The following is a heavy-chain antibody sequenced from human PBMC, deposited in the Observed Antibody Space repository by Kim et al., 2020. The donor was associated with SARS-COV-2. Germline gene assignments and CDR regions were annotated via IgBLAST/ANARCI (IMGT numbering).Heavy chain of an antibody. Sequence: GGSLRLSCTISGFTVSGYSMTWVRQAPGKGLEWVSLIFSRGGTYYADSVKGRFTVSRDSSKNTLYLQMNSLRVEDTAVYYCARESGQFSFDYWGQGTLVTVSS. CDR3: ARESGQFSFDY. J-gene: IGHJ4*02. CDR1: GFTVSGYS. CDR2: IFSRGGT. V-gene: IGHV3-53*01. D-gene: IGHD1-26*01.